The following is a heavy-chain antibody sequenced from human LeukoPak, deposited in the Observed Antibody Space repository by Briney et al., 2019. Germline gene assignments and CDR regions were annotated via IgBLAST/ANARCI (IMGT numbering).Heavy chain of an antibody. Sequence: GGSLRLSCAASGFTVSSNYMSWVRQAPGKGLEWVSVIYSGGSTYYADSVKGRFTISRDNSKNTLYLQMNSLRAEDTAVYYCARLGSGWAFDYWGQGIQVTVSS. CDR1: GFTVSSNY. J-gene: IGHJ4*02. CDR2: IYSGGST. D-gene: IGHD6-19*01. V-gene: IGHV3-53*01. CDR3: ARLGSGWAFDY.